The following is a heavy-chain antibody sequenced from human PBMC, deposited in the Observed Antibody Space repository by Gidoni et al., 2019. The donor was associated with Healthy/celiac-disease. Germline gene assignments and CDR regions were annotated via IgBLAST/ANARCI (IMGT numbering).Heavy chain of an antibody. CDR2: IYSGGST. D-gene: IGHD2-2*01. V-gene: IGHV3-66*01. Sequence: EVQLVESGGGLVQPGGSLRLSCAASGFTVRSNYMSWVRQAPGKGLEWVSVIYSGGSTYYADSVKGRFTISRDNSKNTLYLQMNSLRAEDTAVYYCARGIVVVPAASRGYYYYYGMDVWGQGTTVTVSS. CDR3: ARGIVVVPAASRGYYYYYGMDV. J-gene: IGHJ6*02. CDR1: GFTVRSNY.